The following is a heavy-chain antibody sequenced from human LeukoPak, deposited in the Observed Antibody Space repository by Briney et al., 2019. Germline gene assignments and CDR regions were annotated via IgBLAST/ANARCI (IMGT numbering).Heavy chain of an antibody. CDR3: ASPRLGYCSGGSCYPRPNDAFDI. CDR2: INHSGST. D-gene: IGHD2-15*01. CDR1: GGSFSGYC. V-gene: IGHV4-34*01. J-gene: IGHJ3*02. Sequence: ASETLSLTCAVYGGSFSGYCWSWIRQPPGKGLEWIAEINHSGSTNYNPSLKSRVTISVDTSKNQFSLKLSSVTAADTAVYYCASPRLGYCSGGSCYPRPNDAFDIWGQGTMVTVSS.